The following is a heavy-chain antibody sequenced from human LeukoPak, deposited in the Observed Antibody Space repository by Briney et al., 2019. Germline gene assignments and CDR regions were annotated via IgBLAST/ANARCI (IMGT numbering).Heavy chain of an antibody. D-gene: IGHD5-18*01. CDR2: ISYDGSNK. CDR3: AKDYSYGSIDY. V-gene: IGHV3-30*18. Sequence: GGPLRLSCAASGFTFSSYGMHWVRQAPGKGLEWVAVISYDGSNKYYADSVKGRFTISRDNSKNTLYLQMNSLRAGDTAVYYCAKDYSYGSIDYWGQGTLVTVSS. J-gene: IGHJ4*02. CDR1: GFTFSSYG.